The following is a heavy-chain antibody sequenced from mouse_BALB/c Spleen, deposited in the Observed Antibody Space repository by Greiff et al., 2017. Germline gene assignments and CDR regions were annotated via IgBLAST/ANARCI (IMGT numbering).Heavy chain of an antibody. V-gene: IGHV2-9*02. CDR2: IWAGGST. CDR1: GFSLTSYG. J-gene: IGHJ3*01. D-gene: IGHD3-1*01. Sequence: VQRVESGPGLVAPSQSLSITCTVSGFSLTSYGVHWVRQPPGKGLEWLGVIWAGGSTNYNSALMSRLSISKDNSKSQVFLKMNSLQTDDTAMYYCARLGRENPAWFAYWGQGTLVTVSA. CDR3: ARLGRENPAWFAY.